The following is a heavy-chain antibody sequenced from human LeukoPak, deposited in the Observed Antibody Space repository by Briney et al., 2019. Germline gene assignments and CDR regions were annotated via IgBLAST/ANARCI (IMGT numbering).Heavy chain of an antibody. CDR2: IIPILGIA. J-gene: IGHJ6*02. Sequence: ASVKVSCKASEYTFTSYDINWVRQAPGQGLEWMGRIIPILGIANYAQKFQGRVTITADKSTSTAYMELSSLRSEDTAVYYCARDRMVATKGTYYYYGMDVWGQGTTVTVSS. V-gene: IGHV1-69*04. D-gene: IGHD5-12*01. CDR3: ARDRMVATKGTYYYYGMDV. CDR1: EYTFTSYD.